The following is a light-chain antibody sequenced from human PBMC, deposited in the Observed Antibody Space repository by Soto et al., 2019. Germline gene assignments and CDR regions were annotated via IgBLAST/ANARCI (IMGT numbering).Light chain of an antibody. J-gene: IGLJ3*02. CDR1: SSDVGGYNS. CDR2: DVS. V-gene: IGLV2-14*01. Sequence: QSALTQPASVSGSPGQSITISCTGTSSDVGGYNSVSWYQQHPGKAPKLMIYDVSNRPSGVSNRFTGSKSANTAFLTISGFQAEDEADYYCRSYISSTTSRVFGGGTKLTVL. CDR3: RSYISSTTSRV.